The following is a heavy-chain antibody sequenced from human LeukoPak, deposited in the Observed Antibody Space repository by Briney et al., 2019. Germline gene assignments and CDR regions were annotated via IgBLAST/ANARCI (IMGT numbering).Heavy chain of an antibody. J-gene: IGHJ4*02. CDR2: VSAYDGNT. CDR3: ARSFARDSDILTGYYIGDY. CDR1: GYRFSNSG. V-gene: IGHV1-18*01. D-gene: IGHD3-9*01. Sequence: ASVKVSCKASGYRFSNSGISWVRQAPGQGLEWMGWVSAYDGNTNSAQMLRDRLTMTTDRSTSTAYMELRSLRSDDTAMYYCARSFARDSDILTGYYIGDYWGQGTLVSVSS.